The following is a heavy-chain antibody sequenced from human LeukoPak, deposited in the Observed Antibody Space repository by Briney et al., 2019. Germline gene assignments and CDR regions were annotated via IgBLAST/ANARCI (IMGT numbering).Heavy chain of an antibody. J-gene: IGHJ4*02. V-gene: IGHV5-51*01. Sequence: GESLKISCKGSGYSFTSYWIGWVRQMPGKGLEWMGIIYPGDSDTRYSPSFQGQVTISADKSISTAYLQWSSLKASDTAMYYCARLVRDWKNEYYFDYWGQGTLVTVSS. CDR1: GYSFTSYW. D-gene: IGHD1-1*01. CDR2: IYPGDSDT. CDR3: ARLVRDWKNEYYFDY.